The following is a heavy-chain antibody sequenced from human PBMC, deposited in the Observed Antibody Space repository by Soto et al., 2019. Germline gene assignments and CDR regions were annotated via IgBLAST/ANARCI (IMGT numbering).Heavy chain of an antibody. CDR3: TRASSDRNHMEV. Sequence: PGGSLRLSCAASGFTFGNFVMRWVRQTPGKGLEWVSTITESGGDTYYTDSVKGRFTISRDNSKNTLYLQMTSLRAEDTALYYCTRASSDRNHMEVWGPGTTVTSP. V-gene: IGHV3-23*01. CDR2: ITESGGDT. J-gene: IGHJ6*02. CDR1: GFTFGNFV.